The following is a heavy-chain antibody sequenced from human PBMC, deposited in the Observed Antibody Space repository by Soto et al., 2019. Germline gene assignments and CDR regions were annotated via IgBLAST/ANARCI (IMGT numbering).Heavy chain of an antibody. CDR2: IYYSGST. D-gene: IGHD5-18*01. Sequence: SETLSLTCTVSGGSISSYYWSWIRQPPGKGLEWIGYIYYSGSTNYNPSLKSRVTISVDTSKNQFSLKLSSVTAADTAVYYCARGIQLWLSYFDYWGQGTLVTVSS. J-gene: IGHJ4*02. CDR1: GGSISSYY. CDR3: ARGIQLWLSYFDY. V-gene: IGHV4-59*01.